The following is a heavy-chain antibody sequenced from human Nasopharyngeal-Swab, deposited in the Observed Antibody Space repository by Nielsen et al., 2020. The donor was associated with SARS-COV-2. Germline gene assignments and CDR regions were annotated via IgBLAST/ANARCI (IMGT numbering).Heavy chain of an antibody. D-gene: IGHD2-15*01. CDR3: ARHLRDGVVVAAPYYFDY. CDR2: IYYSGST. J-gene: IGHJ4*02. CDR1: GGSISSSSYY. Sequence: SETLSLTCTVSGGSISSSSYYWGWIRQPPGKGLEWIGSIYYSGSTYYNPSLKSRVTISVDTSKNQFSLKLSSVTAADTAVHYCARHLRDGVVVAAPYYFDYWGQGTLVTVSS. V-gene: IGHV4-39*01.